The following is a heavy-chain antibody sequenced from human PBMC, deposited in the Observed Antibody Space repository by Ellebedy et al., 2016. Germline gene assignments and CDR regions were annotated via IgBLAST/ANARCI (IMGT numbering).Heavy chain of an antibody. D-gene: IGHD6-19*01. J-gene: IGHJ4*02. V-gene: IGHV4-28*03. CDR2: IYYSGSS. CDR1: GYSISSSCW. CDR3: ARVEPYSRGRGGFDY. Sequence: SETLSLTCTVSGYSISSSCWWGWIRQPPGRGLEWIGYIYYSGSSTYNPSLKSRVTISADTSKNQFSLRLSSVTAADTAVYYCARVEPYSRGRGGFDYWGQGTLVTVSS.